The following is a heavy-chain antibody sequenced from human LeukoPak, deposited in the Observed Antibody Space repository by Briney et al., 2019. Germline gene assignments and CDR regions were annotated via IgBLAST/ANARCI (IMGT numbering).Heavy chain of an antibody. CDR3: AKEGSMYTSTWYDY. J-gene: IGHJ4*02. CDR1: GFTFSSYG. D-gene: IGHD5-12*01. V-gene: IGHV3-30*18. Sequence: PGGSLRLSCAASGFTFSSYGMHWVRQAPGKGLEWVAVISYDGSNKYYADSVKGRFTISRDNSKNTLYLQMNSLRVEDTAVYYCAKEGSMYTSTWYDYWGQGTLVTVSS. CDR2: ISYDGSNK.